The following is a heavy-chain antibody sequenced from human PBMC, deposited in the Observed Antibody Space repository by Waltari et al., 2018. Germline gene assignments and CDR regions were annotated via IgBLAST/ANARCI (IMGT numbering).Heavy chain of an antibody. Sequence: QLQLQESGPRLVKPSETLSLTCTVSGGSISSSSYYWGWIRQPPGKGLEWIGSIYYSGSTYYNPSLKSRVTISVDTSKNQCSLKLSSVTAADTAVYYCARVSRPEYCSSTSCPTDYWGQGTLVTVSS. D-gene: IGHD2-2*01. CDR2: IYYSGST. CDR1: GGSISSSSYY. V-gene: IGHV4-39*07. J-gene: IGHJ4*02. CDR3: ARVSRPEYCSSTSCPTDY.